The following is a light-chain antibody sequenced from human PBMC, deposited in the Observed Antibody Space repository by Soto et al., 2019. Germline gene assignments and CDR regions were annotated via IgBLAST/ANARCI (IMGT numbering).Light chain of an antibody. CDR2: AVS. CDR3: MQTVKFPWT. CDR1: RSLVYSDGETY. Sequence: DIVMTQTPLSLSVTPGQPASISYKSSRSLVYSDGETYFYWYVQKAGQPPQLLIYAVSKRFSGVPDRFSGSGSGTDFTLKISRVEAEDAGVYYCMQTVKFPWTFGQGTKLEI. J-gene: IGKJ1*01. V-gene: IGKV2D-29*01.